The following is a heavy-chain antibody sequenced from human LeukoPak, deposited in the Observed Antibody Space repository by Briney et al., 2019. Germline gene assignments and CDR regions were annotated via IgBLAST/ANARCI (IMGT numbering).Heavy chain of an antibody. CDR2: ISSGSSYI. CDR1: AFNFIYIN. Sequence: ASVSLSRSCAGSAFNFIYINMNWLGHAQGKELEWVLSISSGSSYIYYADEVKGRFTISRDNAKNSLFLQMNSLRAEDTAVYYCARDGKLRAVPCERDFWGQGALVTVSS. CDR3: ARDGKLRAVPCERDF. V-gene: IGHV3-21*01. D-gene: IGHD6-19*01. J-gene: IGHJ4*02.